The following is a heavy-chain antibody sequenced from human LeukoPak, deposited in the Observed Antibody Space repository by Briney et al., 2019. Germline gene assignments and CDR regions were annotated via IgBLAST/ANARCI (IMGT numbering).Heavy chain of an antibody. CDR1: GYTFTTYG. CDR2: MNPNSGNT. V-gene: IGHV1-8*02. J-gene: IGHJ4*02. D-gene: IGHD3-3*01. Sequence: ASVKVSCKASGYTFTTYGISWVRQAPGQGLEWMGWMNPNSGNTGYAQKFQGRVTMTRNTSISTAYMELSSLRSEDTAVYYCARGLDSLDDYWGQGTLVTVSS. CDR3: ARGLDSLDDY.